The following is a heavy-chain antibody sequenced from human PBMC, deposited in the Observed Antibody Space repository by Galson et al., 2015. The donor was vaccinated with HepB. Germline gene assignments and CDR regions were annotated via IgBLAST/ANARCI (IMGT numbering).Heavy chain of an antibody. J-gene: IGHJ4*02. D-gene: IGHD3-10*01. CDR3: ASRLSYFRSGTWYNVADY. CDR2: IDPSDSYT. Sequence: QSGAEVKKPGESLRISCKGSGYTFTAFWISWVRQIPGKGLEWMGGIDPSDSYTDYSPSFQGHVSMSVDKSTTTAYLQWSSLKASNTAMYYCASRLSYFRSGTWYNVADYWGQGPLVSVSS. V-gene: IGHV5-10-1*01. CDR1: GYTFTAFW.